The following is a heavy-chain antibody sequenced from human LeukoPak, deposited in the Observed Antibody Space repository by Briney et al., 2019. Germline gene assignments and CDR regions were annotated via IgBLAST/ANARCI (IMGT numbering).Heavy chain of an antibody. V-gene: IGHV4-61*02. CDR3: AREIVVVVAATPYPDYYYYMDV. CDR1: GGSISSGSYC. J-gene: IGHJ6*03. Sequence: SQTLSLTCTVSGGSISSGSYCWSWIRQPAGKGLEWIGRIYTSGSTNYNPSLKSRVTISVHTSKNQFSLKLSSVTAADTAVYYCAREIVVVVAATPYPDYYYYMDVWGKGTTVTASS. D-gene: IGHD2-15*01. CDR2: IYTSGST.